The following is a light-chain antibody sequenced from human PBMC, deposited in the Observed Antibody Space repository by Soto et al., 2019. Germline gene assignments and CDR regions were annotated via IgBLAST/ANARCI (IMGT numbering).Light chain of an antibody. CDR3: CTYAGGTTWV. CDR1: SSDVGSYNL. J-gene: IGLJ3*02. V-gene: IGLV2-23*01. CDR2: EGG. Sequence: QSVLTQPASVSGSPGQSITISCTGTSSDVGSYNLVSWYQQHPGKAPKLMIYEGGKRPSGVSDRFSGSKSGNTASLTISGLHAEDEADYYCCTYAGGTTWVFGGGTKVTVL.